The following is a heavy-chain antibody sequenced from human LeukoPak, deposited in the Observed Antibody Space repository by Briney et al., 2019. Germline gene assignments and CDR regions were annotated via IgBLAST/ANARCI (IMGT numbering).Heavy chain of an antibody. Sequence: GESLKISCKGSGYSFTSYWIGWVRQMPGKGLEWMGIIYPGDSDTRYSPSFQGQVTISADKSISTAYLQWSSLKASDTAMYYCARSVRFLEWRDAFDIWGQGTMVTVSS. V-gene: IGHV5-51*01. CDR1: GYSFTSYW. CDR3: ARSVRFLEWRDAFDI. CDR2: IYPGDSDT. J-gene: IGHJ3*02. D-gene: IGHD3-3*01.